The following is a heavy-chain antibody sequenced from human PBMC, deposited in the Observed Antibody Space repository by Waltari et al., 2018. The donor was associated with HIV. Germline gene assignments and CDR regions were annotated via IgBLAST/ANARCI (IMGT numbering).Heavy chain of an antibody. V-gene: IGHV3-74*01. D-gene: IGHD5-18*01. Sequence: EVQLVESGGGLVQPGGSLRLSCAASGSPFSSYWMTWFRHAPGKGLVWVSRINSDGSITSHADSVKGRFTISRDNARNTLYLQMNSLGAEDTAMYYCAKGGTSGYTFGFGRWGQGTLVTVSS. CDR3: AKGGTSGYTFGFGR. CDR2: INSDGSIT. J-gene: IGHJ1*01. CDR1: GSPFSSYW.